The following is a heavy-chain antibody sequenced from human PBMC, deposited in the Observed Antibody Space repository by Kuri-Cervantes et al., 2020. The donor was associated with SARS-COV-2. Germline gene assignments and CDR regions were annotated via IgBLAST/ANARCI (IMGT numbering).Heavy chain of an antibody. Sequence: SETLSLTCTVSGGSISSGGYYWSWIRQHPGKGLEWIGYIYYSGSTYYNPSLKSRVTISVDTPKNQFSLKLSSVTAADTAVYYCARDGGNPYNWFDPWGQGTLVTVSS. V-gene: IGHV4-31*03. CDR3: ARDGGNPYNWFDP. CDR2: IYYSGST. D-gene: IGHD4-23*01. CDR1: GGSISSGGYY. J-gene: IGHJ5*02.